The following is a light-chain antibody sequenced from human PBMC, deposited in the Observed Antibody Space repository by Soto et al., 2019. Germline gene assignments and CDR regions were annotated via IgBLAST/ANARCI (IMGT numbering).Light chain of an antibody. CDR3: SSYSTTSTLV. Sequence: QSVLTQPASVSGSPGQSITISCTGTSRDVGGYNYVSWYQQHPGKAPKLMIYEVSDRPSGISNRFSGSKSGNTASLTISGLQADDEAEYYCSSYSTTSTLVFGSGTKVTVL. V-gene: IGLV2-14*01. CDR2: EVS. CDR1: SRDVGGYNY. J-gene: IGLJ1*01.